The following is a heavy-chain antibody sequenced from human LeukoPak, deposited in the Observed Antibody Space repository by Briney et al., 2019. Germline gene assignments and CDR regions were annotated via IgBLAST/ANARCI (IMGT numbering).Heavy chain of an antibody. CDR3: SRQQPRRADMDV. J-gene: IGHJ6*02. CDR2: ISAYNGNT. V-gene: IGHV1-18*01. CDR1: GYTFTSYG. Sequence: ASVKVSCKASGYTFTSYGISWVRQAPGQGPEWMGWISAYNGNTNYAQKLQGRVTMTTDTSTSTAYMELRSLRSDDTAVYYCSRQQPRRADMDVWGQGTTVTVSS. D-gene: IGHD6-13*01.